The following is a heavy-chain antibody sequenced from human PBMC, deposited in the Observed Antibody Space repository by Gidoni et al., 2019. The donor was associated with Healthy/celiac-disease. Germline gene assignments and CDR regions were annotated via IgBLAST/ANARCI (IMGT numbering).Heavy chain of an antibody. Sequence: LEWVSAISGSGGSTYYADSVKGRFTISRDNSKNTLYLQMNSLRAEDTAVYYCAKDAFCTNGVCYNPDYWGQGTLVTVSS. J-gene: IGHJ4*02. D-gene: IGHD2-8*01. V-gene: IGHV3-23*01. CDR3: AKDAFCTNGVCYNPDY. CDR2: ISGSGGST.